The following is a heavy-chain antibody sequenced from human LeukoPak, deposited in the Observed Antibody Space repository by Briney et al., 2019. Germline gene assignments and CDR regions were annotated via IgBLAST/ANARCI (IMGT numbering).Heavy chain of an antibody. CDR1: GFSFSSHA. D-gene: IGHD3-10*01. Sequence: GGSLRLSCAASGFSFSSHAMGWVRQAPGKGLEWVSAISGSGGSTYYADSVKGRFTISRDNSKNTLYLQTNSLRAEDTAVYYCAKRGGYGSGSYHFDYWGQGTLVTVSS. J-gene: IGHJ4*02. CDR2: ISGSGGST. CDR3: AKRGGYGSGSYHFDY. V-gene: IGHV3-23*01.